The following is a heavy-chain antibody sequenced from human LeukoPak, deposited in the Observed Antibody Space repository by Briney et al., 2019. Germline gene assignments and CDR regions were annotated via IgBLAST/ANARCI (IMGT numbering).Heavy chain of an antibody. J-gene: IGHJ5*02. V-gene: IGHV1-2*02. Sequence: ASVKVSCKSSGYTFTGYYMHWVRQAPGQGLDWMGWINPNSGGTNYAQKFQGRVTMTRDTSISTAYMELSRLRSDDTAVYYCARDRAAAGCGFDPWGQGTLVTVSS. CDR1: GYTFTGYY. D-gene: IGHD6-13*01. CDR2: INPNSGGT. CDR3: ARDRAAAGCGFDP.